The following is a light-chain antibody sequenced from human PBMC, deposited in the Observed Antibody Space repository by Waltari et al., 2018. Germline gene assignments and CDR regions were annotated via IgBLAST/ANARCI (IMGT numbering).Light chain of an antibody. V-gene: IGKV3-20*01. Sequence: EIVLTQSPGTLSFSLGERATVSCRASQSVSRALAWYQQKPGQAPRLLIYGASTRATGIPDRFSGSGSGTDFSLTISRLEPDDFAVYYCQHYLRLPVTFGQGTTVEI. CDR2: GAS. CDR1: QSVSRA. J-gene: IGKJ1*01. CDR3: QHYLRLPVT.